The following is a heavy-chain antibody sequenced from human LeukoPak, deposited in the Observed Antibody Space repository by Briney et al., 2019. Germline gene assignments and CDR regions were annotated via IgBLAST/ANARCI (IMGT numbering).Heavy chain of an antibody. D-gene: IGHD6-13*01. V-gene: IGHV3-7*01. CDR1: GFTFSSYA. CDR2: IKQDGSEK. CDR3: ARLIAAAATRTFDY. Sequence: TGGSLRLSCVASGFTFSSYAMSWVRQAPGKGLEWVANIKQDGSEKYYVDSVKGRFTISRDNAKNSLYLQMNSLRAEDTAVYYCARLIAAAATRTFDYWGQGTLVTVSS. J-gene: IGHJ4*02.